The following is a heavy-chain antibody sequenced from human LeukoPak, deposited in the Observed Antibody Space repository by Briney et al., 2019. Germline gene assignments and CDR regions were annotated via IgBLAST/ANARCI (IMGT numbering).Heavy chain of an antibody. D-gene: IGHD4-17*01. J-gene: IGHJ4*02. Sequence: SETLSLTCTVSGYSISGGFYWGWIRQPPGKGLEWIRSSYYTGSTYYNPSLKSRVTISVDTSKNQFSLKLSSVTAADTAVYYCARDPAYWATFTTVTTYFDYWGQGTLVTVSS. CDR2: SYYTGST. V-gene: IGHV4-38-2*02. CDR1: GYSISGGFY. CDR3: ARDPAYWATFTTVTTYFDY.